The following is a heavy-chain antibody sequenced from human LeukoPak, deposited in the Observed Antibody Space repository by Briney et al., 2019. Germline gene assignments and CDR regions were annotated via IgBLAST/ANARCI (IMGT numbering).Heavy chain of an antibody. CDR3: TTAVRITGFDY. V-gene: IGHV3-15*01. CDR1: GFTFSNAW. D-gene: IGHD3-16*01. CDR2: IKRKTDGGTT. Sequence: GGSLRLSCATSGFTFSNAWMTWVRQPPGKGLEWVGLIKRKTDGGTTHYAAPVKGRFTVSRDDSINTLYLQMNSLKTEDTGVYYCTTAVRITGFDYWGQGALVTVSS. J-gene: IGHJ4*02.